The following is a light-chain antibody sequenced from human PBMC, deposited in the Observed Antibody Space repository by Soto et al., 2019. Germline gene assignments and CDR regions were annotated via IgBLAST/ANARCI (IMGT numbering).Light chain of an antibody. V-gene: IGLV1-47*01. Sequence: HSVLTQPPSASGTPGQRVTISCSGSSSNIGSNYVYWYQQLPGTAPKLLIYRNNQRPSGVPDRFSGSKSGTSASLAISGLRSEDEAGYYCAAWDDSLSGRSFGTGTKLTVL. CDR2: RNN. CDR1: SSNIGSNY. CDR3: AAWDDSLSGRS. J-gene: IGLJ1*01.